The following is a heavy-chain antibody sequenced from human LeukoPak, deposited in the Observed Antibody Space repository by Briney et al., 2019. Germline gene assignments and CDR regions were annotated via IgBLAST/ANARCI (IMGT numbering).Heavy chain of an antibody. CDR1: GGSISSYY. D-gene: IGHD3-22*01. CDR2: IYYSGST. CDR3: ARDSNYDSSR. V-gene: IGHV4-59*12. Sequence: SETLSLTCSVSGGSISSYYWSWIRQPPGKGLEWIGYIYYSGSTNYNPSLKSRVTISVDTSKNQFSLKLSSVTAADTAVYYCARDSNYDSSRWGQGTLVTVSS. J-gene: IGHJ1*01.